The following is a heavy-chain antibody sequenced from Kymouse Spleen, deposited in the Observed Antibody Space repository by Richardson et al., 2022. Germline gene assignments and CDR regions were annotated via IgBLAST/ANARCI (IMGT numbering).Heavy chain of an antibody. D-gene: IGHD3-9*01. CDR3: ARDDLRYFDWSGYYYYYYGMDV. CDR1: GYTFTSYA. V-gene: IGHV7-4-1*01. CDR2: INTNTGNP. J-gene: IGHJ6*02. Sequence: QVQLVQSGSELKKPGASVKVSCKASGYTFTSYAMNWVRQAPGQGLEWMGWINTNTGNPTYAQGFTGRFVFSLDTSVSTAYLQICSLKAEDTAVYYCARDDLRYFDWSGYYYYYYGMDVWGQGTTVTVSS.